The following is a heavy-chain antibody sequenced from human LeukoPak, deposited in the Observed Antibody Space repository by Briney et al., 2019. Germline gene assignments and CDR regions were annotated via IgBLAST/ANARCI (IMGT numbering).Heavy chain of an antibody. J-gene: IGHJ4*02. CDR1: GGSISSGSYC. CDR3: ARASYSYDINGWVPFDY. V-gene: IGHV4-61*09. D-gene: IGHD3-22*01. CDR2: IYISGNT. Sequence: SETLSLTCNVSGGSISSGSYCWSWIRQPAGKGLEWIGHIYISGNTNYNPSLKSRVTISGDTSKNQFSLRLSSVTAADTAVYYCARASYSYDINGWVPFDYWGQGTLVTVSS.